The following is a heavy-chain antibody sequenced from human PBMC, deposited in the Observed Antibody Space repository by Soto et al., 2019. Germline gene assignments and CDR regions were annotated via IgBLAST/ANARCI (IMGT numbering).Heavy chain of an antibody. Sequence: GGSLRLSCAASGFTFSSYSMNWVRQAPGKGLEWVSSISSSSSYIYYADSVKGRFTISRDNAKNSLYLQMNSLRAEDTAVYYCAANDYGDRGHYFDYWGQGTLVTVSS. CDR3: AANDYGDRGHYFDY. CDR2: ISSSSSYI. CDR1: GFTFSSYS. D-gene: IGHD4-17*01. J-gene: IGHJ4*02. V-gene: IGHV3-21*01.